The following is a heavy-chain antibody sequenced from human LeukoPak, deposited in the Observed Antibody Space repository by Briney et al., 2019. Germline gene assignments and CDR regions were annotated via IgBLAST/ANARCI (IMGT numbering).Heavy chain of an antibody. CDR1: GGTFSSYA. J-gene: IGHJ6*04. D-gene: IGHD3-10*01. CDR2: IIPIFGTA. V-gene: IGHV1-69*01. Sequence: SVKVSCKASGGTFSSYAISWVRQAPGQGLEWMGGIIPIFGTANYAQKFQGRVTITADESTSTAYMELSSLRSEDTAVYYCARGRFGSYGMDVWGKGTTVTVSS. CDR3: ARGRFGSYGMDV.